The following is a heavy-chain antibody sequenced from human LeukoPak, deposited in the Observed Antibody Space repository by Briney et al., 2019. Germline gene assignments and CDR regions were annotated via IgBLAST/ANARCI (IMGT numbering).Heavy chain of an antibody. J-gene: IGHJ4*02. Sequence: SETLSLTCTVSGDSISSYYWSWIRQPPGKGLEWIGFIYYSGSTNYNPSLKSRVTISIDTSKNQISLALSSVTAADTAVYYCARHDSSRDYFDYWGQGTLVTVSS. V-gene: IGHV4-59*08. CDR2: IYYSGST. D-gene: IGHD6-13*01. CDR1: GDSISSYY. CDR3: ARHDSSRDYFDY.